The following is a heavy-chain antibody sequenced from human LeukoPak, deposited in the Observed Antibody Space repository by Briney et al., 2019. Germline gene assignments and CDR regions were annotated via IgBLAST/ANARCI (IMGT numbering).Heavy chain of an antibody. J-gene: IGHJ5*02. D-gene: IGHD6-13*01. V-gene: IGHV1-46*01. Sequence: ASVKVSCKASGYTFTNYYIHWVRQAPGQGLEWMGIINPSAGSTTYAQKFQGRVTMTRDTSISTAYMELSRLRSDDTAVYYCARDKIAAADPQLNWFDPWGQGTLVTVPS. CDR3: ARDKIAAADPQLNWFDP. CDR1: GYTFTNYY. CDR2: INPSAGST.